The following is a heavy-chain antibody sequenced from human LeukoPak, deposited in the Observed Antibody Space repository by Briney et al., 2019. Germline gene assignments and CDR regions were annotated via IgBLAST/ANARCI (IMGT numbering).Heavy chain of an antibody. CDR3: ARDRVGATDYFDY. Sequence: QPGRSLRLSCAASGFTFSSYAMHRVRQAPGKGLEWVAVISYDGSNKYYADSVKGRFTISRDNSKNTLYLQMNSLRAEDTAVYYCARDRVGATDYFDYWGQGTLVTVSS. CDR2: ISYDGSNK. CDR1: GFTFSSYA. D-gene: IGHD1-26*01. J-gene: IGHJ4*02. V-gene: IGHV3-30-3*01.